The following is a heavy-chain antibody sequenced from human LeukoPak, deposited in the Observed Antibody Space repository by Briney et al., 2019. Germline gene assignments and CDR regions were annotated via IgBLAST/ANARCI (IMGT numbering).Heavy chain of an antibody. D-gene: IGHD3/OR15-3a*01. CDR3: ARWTKAEYYFDY. Sequence: SETLSLTCAVYGVSFSGYYWSWIRQPPGKGLEWIGEINHSGSTNYNPSLKSRVTIPVDTSKNQFSLKLSSVTAADTAVYYCARWTKAEYYFDYWGQGTLVTVSS. V-gene: IGHV4-34*01. J-gene: IGHJ4*02. CDR1: GVSFSGYY. CDR2: INHSGST.